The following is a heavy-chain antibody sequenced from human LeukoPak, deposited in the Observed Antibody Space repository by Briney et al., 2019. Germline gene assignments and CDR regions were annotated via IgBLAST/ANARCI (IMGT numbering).Heavy chain of an antibody. CDR2: IYYSGST. CDR1: GGSISSSSYY. J-gene: IGHJ4*02. Sequence: PSETLSLTCTVSGGSISSSSYYWGWIRQPPGKGLEWIGSIYYSGSTYYNPSLKSRVTISVDTSKNQFSLKLSSVTAADTAVYYCASLYSYGLLRDYWGQGTLVTVSS. CDR3: ASLYSYGLLRDY. D-gene: IGHD5-18*01. V-gene: IGHV4-39*01.